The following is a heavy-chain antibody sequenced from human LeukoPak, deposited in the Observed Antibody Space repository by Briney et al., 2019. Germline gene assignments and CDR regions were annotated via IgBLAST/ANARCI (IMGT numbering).Heavy chain of an antibody. CDR2: INHGGSA. CDR1: GGSFSGYY. Sequence: SETLSLTCAVYGGSFSGYYWTWIRQPPGKGLEWIGEINHGGSANYNPSLKSRVTISIDTSKTQFSLKLSSVTAADTAVYYCAKSLYGSGSYYNWFDPWGQGTLVTVSS. D-gene: IGHD3-10*01. J-gene: IGHJ5*02. V-gene: IGHV4-34*01. CDR3: AKSLYGSGSYYNWFDP.